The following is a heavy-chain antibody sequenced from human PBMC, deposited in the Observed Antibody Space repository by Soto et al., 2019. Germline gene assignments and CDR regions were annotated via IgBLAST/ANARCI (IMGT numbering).Heavy chain of an antibody. CDR3: ARVIGSGSYYNLYGMDV. Sequence: GASVKVSCKASGYTFTGYYMHWVRQATGQGFEWMGWMNPNSGNTGYAQKFEGRVTMTRNTSISTAYMELSSLRSEDTAVYYRARVIGSGSYYNLYGMDVWGQGTTVTVSS. J-gene: IGHJ6*02. D-gene: IGHD3-10*01. V-gene: IGHV1-8*02. CDR2: MNPNSGNT. CDR1: GYTFTGYY.